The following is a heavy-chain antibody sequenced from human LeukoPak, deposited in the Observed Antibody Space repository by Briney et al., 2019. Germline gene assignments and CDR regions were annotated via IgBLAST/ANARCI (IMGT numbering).Heavy chain of an antibody. CDR3: AKGRGRSYPHYYFDS. D-gene: IGHD1-26*01. CDR1: GFTFSSYG. CDR2: VRYDGSNK. V-gene: IGHV3-30*02. Sequence: GGSLRLSCAASGFTFSSYGMHWVRQAPGKGLEWVAFVRYDGSNKYYADSVKGRFTISRDSSKSTLYLQMNSLRPEDTAVYYCAKGRGRSYPHYYFDSWGQGTLVTVSS. J-gene: IGHJ4*02.